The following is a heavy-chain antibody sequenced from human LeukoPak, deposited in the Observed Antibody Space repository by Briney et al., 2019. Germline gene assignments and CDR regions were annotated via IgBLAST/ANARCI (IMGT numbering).Heavy chain of an antibody. CDR3: AELGTTMTGGV. D-gene: IGHD3-10*02. V-gene: IGHV3-9*01. CDR1: GFTFDDYA. Sequence: PGGSLRLSCAASGFTFDDYAMHWVRQAPGKGLEWVSGISWNSGRIGYADSVKGRFTISRDNAKNSLYLQMNSLRAEDTAVYYCAELGTTMTGGVWGKGTTVTISS. CDR2: ISWNSGRI. J-gene: IGHJ6*04.